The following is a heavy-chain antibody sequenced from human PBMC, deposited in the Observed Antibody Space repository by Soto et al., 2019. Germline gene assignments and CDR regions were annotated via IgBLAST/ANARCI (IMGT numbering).Heavy chain of an antibody. V-gene: IGHV4-59*01. CDR3: ARGYRGSYGRFDP. CDR2: IYYSGST. J-gene: IGHJ5*02. Sequence: QVQLQESGPGLVKPSETLSLTCTVSGGSISSYYWSWIRQPPGKGLEWIGYIYYSGSTNYNPSLKRRVXXSXDQXKTQFSLRLSSVTAADTAVYYCARGYRGSYGRFDPWGQGTLVTVSS. D-gene: IGHD1-26*01. CDR1: GGSISSYY.